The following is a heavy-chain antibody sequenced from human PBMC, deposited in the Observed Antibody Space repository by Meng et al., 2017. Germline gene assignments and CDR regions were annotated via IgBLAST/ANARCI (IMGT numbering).Heavy chain of an antibody. CDR1: GGSFSGYY. Sequence: QVQVHEGGAGPLKPAETLSLTCACYGGSFSGYYWSWIRQPPGKGLEWIGEINHSGSTNYNPSLKSRVTISVDTSKNQFSLKLSSVTAADTAVYYCARRRGGSSDWFDPWGQGTLVTVSS. CDR2: INHSGST. CDR3: ARRRGGSSDWFDP. J-gene: IGHJ5*02. V-gene: IGHV4-34*01. D-gene: IGHD6-6*01.